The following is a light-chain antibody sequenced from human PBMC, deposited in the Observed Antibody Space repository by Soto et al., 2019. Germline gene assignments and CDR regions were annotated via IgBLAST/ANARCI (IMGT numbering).Light chain of an antibody. CDR1: SSDVGGYNY. Sequence: QSALTQPRSVSGSPGQSVAISCTGTSSDVGGYNYVSWYQQHPGKAPKPMIYDVTKRPSGVPDRFSGSSSGNTASLTISGLQAEDEADYFCCSYAGSYSYVFGTGTKGTVL. V-gene: IGLV2-11*01. CDR2: DVT. J-gene: IGLJ1*01. CDR3: CSYAGSYSYV.